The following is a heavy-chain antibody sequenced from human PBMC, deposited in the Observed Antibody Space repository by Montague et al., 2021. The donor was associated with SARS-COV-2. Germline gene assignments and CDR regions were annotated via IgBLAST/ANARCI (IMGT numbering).Heavy chain of an antibody. J-gene: IGHJ4*02. CDR2: XXWXXXK. D-gene: IGHD7-27*01. V-gene: IGHV2-5*02. Sequence: PALVKPTQTLTLTCTFSGFSLSTSGVGVGWTRQPPGKAPEWLAXXXWXXXKRXSPSLKSRLTITKDTSKNRVVLTMTNMDPVDTATYYCAHRRPLWGYFDYWGRGTLVTVSS. CDR3: AHRRPLWGYFDY. CDR1: GFSLSTSGVG.